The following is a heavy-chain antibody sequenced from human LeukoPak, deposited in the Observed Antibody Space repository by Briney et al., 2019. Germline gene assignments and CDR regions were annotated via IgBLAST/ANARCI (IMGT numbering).Heavy chain of an antibody. J-gene: IGHJ4*02. CDR1: GFTFSRYW. D-gene: IGHD2-15*01. CDR3: ARDGIYCSGGSCFFDY. V-gene: IGHV3-30*02. CDR2: MPYDGNNK. Sequence: GGSLRLSCAASGFTFSRYWMTWVRQAPGKGLEWVAFMPYDGNNKYYADSVKGRFTISRDNSKNTLYLQMNSLRAEDTAVYYCARDGIYCSGGSCFFDYWGQGTLVTVSS.